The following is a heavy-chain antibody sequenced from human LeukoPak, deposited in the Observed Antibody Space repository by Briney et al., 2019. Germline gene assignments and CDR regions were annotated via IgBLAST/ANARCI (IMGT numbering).Heavy chain of an antibody. Sequence: NASETLSLTCAVYGGSFSGYYWSWIRQPPGKGLEWIGEINHSGSTNYNPSLKSRVTISVDTSKNQFSLKLSSVTAADTAVYYCARVLYYRGWLTGGNWFDPWGQGTLVTVSS. CDR3: ARVLYYRGWLTGGNWFDP. J-gene: IGHJ5*02. D-gene: IGHD3-22*01. V-gene: IGHV4-34*01. CDR2: INHSGST. CDR1: GGSFSGYY.